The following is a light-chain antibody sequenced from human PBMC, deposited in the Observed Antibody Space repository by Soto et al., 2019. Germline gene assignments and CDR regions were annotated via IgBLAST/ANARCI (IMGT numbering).Light chain of an antibody. V-gene: IGLV2-14*01. J-gene: IGLJ2*01. CDR2: DVS. CDR3: SSFTDTNTYVV. Sequence: QSVLTQPASVSGSPGQSITISCTGTTSDIGGYNYVSWYQQHPGKAPKLMIYDVSNWPSGVSDRFSGSKSGNTASLTISGLQAEDEADYYCSSFTDTNTYVVLGGGTKLTVL. CDR1: TSDIGGYNY.